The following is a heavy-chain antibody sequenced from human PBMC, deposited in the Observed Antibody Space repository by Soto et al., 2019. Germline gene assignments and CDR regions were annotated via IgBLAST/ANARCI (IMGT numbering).Heavy chain of an antibody. D-gene: IGHD3-3*01. V-gene: IGHV4-31*03. Sequence: SETLSLTCTVSGGFISSGGYYWSWIRQHPGKGLEWIGYIYYSGSTYYNPSLKSRVTISVDTSKNQFSLKLSSVTAAVTAVYYCARAYYDFWSGYYDYWGQGTLVTVSS. J-gene: IGHJ4*02. CDR2: IYYSGST. CDR3: ARAYYDFWSGYYDY. CDR1: GGFISSGGYY.